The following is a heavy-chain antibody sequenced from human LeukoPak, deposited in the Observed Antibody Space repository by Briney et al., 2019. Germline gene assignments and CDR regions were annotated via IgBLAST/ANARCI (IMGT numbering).Heavy chain of an antibody. CDR3: AKDVRQQLEACFDY. CDR2: ISGSGGST. V-gene: IGHV3-23*01. Sequence: PRGSLRLSCAASGFTFSSYAMSWVRQAPGKGLEWVSAISGSGGSTYYADSVKGRFTISRDNSKNTLYLQMNSLRAEDTAVYYCAKDVRQQLEACFDYWGQGTLVTVSS. D-gene: IGHD6-13*01. CDR1: GFTFSSYA. J-gene: IGHJ4*02.